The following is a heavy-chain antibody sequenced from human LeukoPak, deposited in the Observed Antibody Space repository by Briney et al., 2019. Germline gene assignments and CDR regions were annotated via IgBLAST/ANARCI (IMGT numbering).Heavy chain of an antibody. J-gene: IGHJ3*02. CDR2: ISPSSSTI. Sequence: GGSLRLSCAASGFTFISYTMSWVRQAPGKGLEWVSCISPSSSTIYYADSVKGRFTISRDNAKNSVYLQMNSLRAEDRAVYYCARDGGSSWYGAFDIWGQGTMVTVSS. D-gene: IGHD6-13*01. CDR1: GFTFISYT. V-gene: IGHV3-48*01. CDR3: ARDGGSSWYGAFDI.